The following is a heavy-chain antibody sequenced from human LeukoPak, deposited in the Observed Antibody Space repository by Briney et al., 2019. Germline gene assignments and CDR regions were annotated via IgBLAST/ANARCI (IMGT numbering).Heavy chain of an antibody. CDR2: INPSGGST. Sequence: ASVKVSCKASGYTFTSYYMHWVRQAPGQGLEWMGIINPSGGSTSYAQKFQGRVTMTRDTSTSTVYMELSSLRSEDTAVYYCGRSSPDYSSAYYFDYWGQGTLVIVSS. CDR1: GYTFTSYY. CDR3: GRSSPDYSSAYYFDY. D-gene: IGHD3-22*01. V-gene: IGHV1-46*01. J-gene: IGHJ4*02.